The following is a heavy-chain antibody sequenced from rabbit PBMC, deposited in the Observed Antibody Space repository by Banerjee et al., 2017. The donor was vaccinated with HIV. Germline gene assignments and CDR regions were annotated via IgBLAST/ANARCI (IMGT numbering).Heavy chain of an antibody. D-gene: IGHD2-1*01. CDR3: VSYDDYGDRNL. Sequence: QEHLVESGGGLVQPGGSLKVSCKASGFDFSNYGVSWVRQAPGKGLEWIGYIDPVFGSIHYASWVNGRFTISDHNAQNTLYLQLNSLTAADTATYFCVSYDDYGDRNLWGPGTLVTVS. V-gene: IGHV1S47*01. J-gene: IGHJ4*01. CDR2: IDPVFGSI. CDR1: GFDFSNYG.